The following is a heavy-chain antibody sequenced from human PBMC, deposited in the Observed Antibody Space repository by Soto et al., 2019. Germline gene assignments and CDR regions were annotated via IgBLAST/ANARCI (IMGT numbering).Heavy chain of an antibody. V-gene: IGHV1-18*01. CDR2: ISAYNGNT. D-gene: IGHD6-13*01. CDR1: GYTFTSYG. CDR3: ARAWIAAAGTIWFDP. J-gene: IGHJ5*02. Sequence: GXSVKVSFKASGYTFTSYGISWVRQAPGQGLEWMGWISAYNGNTNYAQKLQGRVTMTTDTSTSTAYMELRSLRSDDTAVYYCARAWIAAAGTIWFDPWGQGTLVTVSS.